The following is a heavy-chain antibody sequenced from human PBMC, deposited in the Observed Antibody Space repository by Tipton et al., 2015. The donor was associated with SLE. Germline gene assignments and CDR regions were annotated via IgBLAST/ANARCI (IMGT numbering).Heavy chain of an antibody. CDR2: ISTSGSTI. CDR1: RFTFSNSD. D-gene: IGHD2-21*02. V-gene: IGHV3-48*03. CDR3: ASLDRGPSDWGTLDY. J-gene: IGHJ4*02. Sequence: SLRLSCAASRFTFSNSDMNWVRQAPGRGLEWVSYISTSGSTIYYADSVKGRFTISRDNAKSSLYLQMNSLRAEDTAVYYCASLDRGPSDWGTLDYWRQVTLFTVSS.